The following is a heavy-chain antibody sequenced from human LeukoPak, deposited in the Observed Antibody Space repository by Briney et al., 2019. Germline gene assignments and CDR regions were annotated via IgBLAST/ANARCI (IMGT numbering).Heavy chain of an antibody. CDR2: IIPIFGTA. CDR3: ARGSVGVPAAILTPLDY. CDR1: GGASSSYA. Sequence: ASVKVSCKASGGASSSYAISWVRQAPGQGLEWMGGIIPIFGTANYAQKFQGRVTITADESTSTAYMELSSLRSEDTAVYYCARGSVGVPAAILTPLDYWGQGTLVTVSS. V-gene: IGHV1-69*13. J-gene: IGHJ4*02. D-gene: IGHD2-2*01.